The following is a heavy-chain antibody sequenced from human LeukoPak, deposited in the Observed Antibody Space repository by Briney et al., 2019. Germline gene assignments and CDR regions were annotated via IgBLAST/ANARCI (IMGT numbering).Heavy chain of an antibody. D-gene: IGHD5-18*01. CDR3: ARHGHSNGFPCNWFDP. CDR2: IHYSGST. Sequence: KASETLSLTCTVSGGSIYSGSYSWGWIRQSPGKDFEWIVSIHYSGSTYYNPSLRTRISISIDTSKNQFSLRLTPVSAADTAVYFWARHGHSNGFPCNWFDPGGQGTLVTVSS. CDR1: GGSIYSGSYS. V-gene: IGHV4-39*01. J-gene: IGHJ5*02.